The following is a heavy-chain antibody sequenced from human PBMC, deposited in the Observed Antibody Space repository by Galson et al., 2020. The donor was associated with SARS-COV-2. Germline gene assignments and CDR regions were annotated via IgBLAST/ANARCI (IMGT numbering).Heavy chain of an antibody. CDR2: ISYDGSNK. D-gene: IGHD1-26*01. Sequence: GGSLRLSCAASGFTFSSYAMHWVRQAPGKGLEWAAVISYDGSNKYYADSVKGRFTISRDNSKNTLYLQMNSLRAEDTAVYYCARQPLWELLPCFDYWGQGTLVTVSS. CDR1: GFTFSSYA. J-gene: IGHJ4*02. V-gene: IGHV3-30*04. CDR3: ARQPLWELLPCFDY.